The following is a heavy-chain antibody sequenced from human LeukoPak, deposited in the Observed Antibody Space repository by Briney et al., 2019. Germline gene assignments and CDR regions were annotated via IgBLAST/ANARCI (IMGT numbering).Heavy chain of an antibody. J-gene: IGHJ4*02. CDR2: IYYSGST. CDR3: ARVAYCGGDCPSAIDY. D-gene: IGHD2-21*02. CDR1: GGSISSGGYY. Sequence: PSETLSLTCTVSGGSISSGGYYWSWIRQHPGKGLEWIGYIYYSGSTNYNPSLRSRVTISVDTSKNQFSLKLSSVTAADTAVYYCARVAYCGGDCPSAIDYWGQGTLVTVSS. V-gene: IGHV4-31*03.